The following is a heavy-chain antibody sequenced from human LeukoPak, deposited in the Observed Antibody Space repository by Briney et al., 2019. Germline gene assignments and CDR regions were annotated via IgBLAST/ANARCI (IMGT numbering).Heavy chain of an antibody. J-gene: IGHJ4*02. CDR2: IYPGDSDT. D-gene: IGHD3-22*01. CDR3: ARQFRDSSGYYRYYFDY. Sequence: GESLKISCKGSGYSFTTYWIGWVRQMPGRGLEWMGIIYPGDSDTRNSPSFQGQVTISADKSISTAYLQWSSLKASDTAMYYCARQFRDSSGYYRYYFDYWGQGTLVTVSS. V-gene: IGHV5-51*01. CDR1: GYSFTTYW.